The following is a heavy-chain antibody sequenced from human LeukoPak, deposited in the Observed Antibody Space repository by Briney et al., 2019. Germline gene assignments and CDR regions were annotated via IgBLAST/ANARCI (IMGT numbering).Heavy chain of an antibody. CDR1: GFTFSSYG. CDR2: ISGSGGST. D-gene: IGHD2-21*02. Sequence: GGSLRLSCAASGFTFSSYGISWVRQAPGKGLEWVSAISGSGGSTYYADSVKGRFTISRDNSKNTLYLQMNSLRAEDTAVYYCAKRRDIVVVTAMSAFDIWGQGTMVTVSS. CDR3: AKRRDIVVVTAMSAFDI. J-gene: IGHJ3*02. V-gene: IGHV3-23*01.